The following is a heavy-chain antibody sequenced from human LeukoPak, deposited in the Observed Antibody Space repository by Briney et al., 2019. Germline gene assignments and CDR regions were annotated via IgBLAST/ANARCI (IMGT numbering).Heavy chain of an antibody. V-gene: IGHV3-53*01. CDR3: ARESGSGRFDP. D-gene: IGHD1-26*01. Sequence: SGGSLRLSCAASGFTVSSNYMSWVRQAPGKGLEWVSVIYSGGSTYYADSVKGRFTISRDNSKNTLYLQMNSLRAEDTAVYYCARESGSGRFDPWGQGTLVTVSS. CDR1: GFTVSSNY. CDR2: IYSGGST. J-gene: IGHJ5*02.